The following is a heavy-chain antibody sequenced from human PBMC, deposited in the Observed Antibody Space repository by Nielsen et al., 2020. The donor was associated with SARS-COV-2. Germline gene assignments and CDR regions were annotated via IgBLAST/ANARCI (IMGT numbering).Heavy chain of an antibody. CDR1: GFTFDDYG. J-gene: IGHJ4*02. CDR3: GVAGGY. Sequence: GESLKISCAASGFTFDDYGMSWVRQAPGKGLEWVSGINWNGGSTGYADSVKGRFTISRDNAKNTLYLQMNSLRAEDTAVYYCGVAGGYWGQGTLVTVSS. V-gene: IGHV3-20*04. CDR2: INWNGGST. D-gene: IGHD6-19*01.